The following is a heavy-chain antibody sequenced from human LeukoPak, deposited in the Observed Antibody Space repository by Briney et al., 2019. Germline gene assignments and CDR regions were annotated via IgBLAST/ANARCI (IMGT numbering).Heavy chain of an antibody. CDR2: IWYDGNNK. CDR3: ARGSSSVTLPGD. J-gene: IGHJ4*02. D-gene: IGHD2-2*01. CDR1: GFTFSTYA. V-gene: IGHV3-33*01. Sequence: GGSLRLSCAASGFTFSTYAMHCVRQAPGKGLEWVAVIWYDGNNKYYADSVKGRFTISRDNSKNTLYLQMNSLRVEDTAVYYCARGSSSVTLPGDWGQGTLVTVSS.